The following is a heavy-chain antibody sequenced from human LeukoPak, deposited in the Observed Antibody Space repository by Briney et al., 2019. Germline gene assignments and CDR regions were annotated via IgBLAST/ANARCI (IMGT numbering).Heavy chain of an antibody. Sequence: SETLSLTCAVCGGSFSGYYWSWIRQPPGKGLEWIGEINHSGSTNYNPSLKSRVTISVDTSKNQFSLKLSSVTAADTAVYYCARAAAAKVAGWFDPWGQGTLVTVSS. CDR2: INHSGST. V-gene: IGHV4-34*01. J-gene: IGHJ5*02. CDR1: GGSFSGYY. CDR3: ARAAAAKVAGWFDP. D-gene: IGHD6-13*01.